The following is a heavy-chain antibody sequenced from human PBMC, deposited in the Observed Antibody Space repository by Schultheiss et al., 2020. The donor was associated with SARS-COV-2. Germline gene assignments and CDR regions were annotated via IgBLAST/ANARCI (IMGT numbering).Heavy chain of an antibody. J-gene: IGHJ3*02. Sequence: GGSLRLSCAASGFTFSSYAMHWVRQAPGKGLEWVSRINAAGTDPYYAGSVKGRFSISRDNAKNTLYLQMNGLRAEDTAIYYCSRNFDYGDNDAFGIWGQGTVVTVSS. CDR2: INAAGTDP. CDR3: SRNFDYGDNDAFGI. D-gene: IGHD4-17*01. CDR1: GFTFSSYA. V-gene: IGHV3-74*01.